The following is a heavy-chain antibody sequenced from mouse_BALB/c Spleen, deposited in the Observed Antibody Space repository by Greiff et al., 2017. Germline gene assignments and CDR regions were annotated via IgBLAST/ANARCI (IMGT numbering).Heavy chain of an antibody. V-gene: IGHV1-7*01. D-gene: IGHD2-3*01. CDR2: INPSTGYT. Sequence: VQRVESGAELAKPGASVKMSCKASGYTFTSYWMHWVKQRPGQGLEWIGYINPSTGYTEYNQKFKDKATLTADKSSSTAYMQLSSLTSEDSAVYYCARGGGYYNWGQGTSVTVSS. J-gene: IGHJ4*01. CDR3: ARGGGYYN. CDR1: GYTFTSYW.